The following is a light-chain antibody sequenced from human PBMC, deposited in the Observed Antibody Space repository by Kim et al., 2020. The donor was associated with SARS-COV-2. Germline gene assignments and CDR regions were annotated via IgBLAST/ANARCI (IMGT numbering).Light chain of an antibody. V-gene: IGLV2-14*03. J-gene: IGLJ2*01. CDR3: SSYTSSSTPL. CDR1: ITAVGGSIY. Sequence: GLSITVSCTAPITAVGGSIYVSWYQQHPGKAPRLMIYDVSKRPSGVSNRFSGSKSGNTASLTISGLQAKDGGDYYCSSYTSSSTPLFGGGTKVTVL. CDR2: DVS.